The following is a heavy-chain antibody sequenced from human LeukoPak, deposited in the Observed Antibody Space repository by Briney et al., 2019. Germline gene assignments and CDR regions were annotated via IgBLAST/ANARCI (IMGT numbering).Heavy chain of an antibody. J-gene: IGHJ4*02. Sequence: GGSLRLSCAASGFTFSSYGTSWVRQAPGKGLEWVSAISGSGGSTYYADSVKGRFTISRDNSKNTLYLQMNSLRAEDTAVYYCAKAAYYDILTGYPKYFDYWGQGTLVTVSS. D-gene: IGHD3-9*01. V-gene: IGHV3-23*01. CDR3: AKAAYYDILTGYPKYFDY. CDR1: GFTFSSYG. CDR2: ISGSGGST.